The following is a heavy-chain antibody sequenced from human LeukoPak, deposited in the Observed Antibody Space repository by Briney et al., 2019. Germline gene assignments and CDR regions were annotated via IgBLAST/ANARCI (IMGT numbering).Heavy chain of an antibody. CDR1: GFTFDDYA. V-gene: IGHV3-9*01. J-gene: IGHJ5*02. CDR3: ARDTGLYGSGSYYPGNWFDP. CDR2: ISWNSGSI. Sequence: ETGGSLRLSCAASGFTFDDYAMHWVRQAPGKGLEWVSGISWNSGSIGYADSVKGRFTISRDNAKNSLYLQMNSLRAEDTAVYYCARDTGLYGSGSYYPGNWFDPWGQGTLVTVSS. D-gene: IGHD3-10*01.